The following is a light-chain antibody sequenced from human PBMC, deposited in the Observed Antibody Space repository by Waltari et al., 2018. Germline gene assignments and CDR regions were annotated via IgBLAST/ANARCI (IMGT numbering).Light chain of an antibody. Sequence: SYELTQPPSVSVSPGQTASLTGSGDKLGDNYACWYQQKPGQSPVLVIYQDSKRPSGIPERFSGSNSGNTATLTISGTQAMDEADYYCQAWDSSLYVFGTGTKVTVL. CDR2: QDS. J-gene: IGLJ1*01. CDR3: QAWDSSLYV. V-gene: IGLV3-1*01. CDR1: KLGDNY.